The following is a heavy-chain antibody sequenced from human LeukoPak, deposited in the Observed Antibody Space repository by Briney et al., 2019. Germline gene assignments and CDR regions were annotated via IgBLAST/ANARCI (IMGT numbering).Heavy chain of an antibody. D-gene: IGHD6-13*01. V-gene: IGHV3-30*09. CDR2: ISYDGSNK. J-gene: IGHJ4*02. CDR3: ARVITGSWYGGERYFDY. Sequence: GGSLRLSCAVSGFTFSSYAMHWVRQAPGKGLEWVATISYDGSNKYYADSVKGRFAISRDNAKNSLYLQMNSLRAEDTAVYYCARVITGSWYGGERYFDYWGQGTLVTVSS. CDR1: GFTFSSYA.